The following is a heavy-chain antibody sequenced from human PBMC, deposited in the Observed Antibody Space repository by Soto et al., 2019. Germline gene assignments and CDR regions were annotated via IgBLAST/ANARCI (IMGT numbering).Heavy chain of an antibody. CDR3: ARHEGYGSGIVTH. J-gene: IGHJ4*02. Sequence: GGSLILSCAGSGYTHTFNAYAMSWVRQAPGKGLEWVAGISPTGGSTYYADSVKGRFTISRDNSKDTLFLQMSSLRVEDAAVYYCARHEGYGSGIVTHWGQGTLVTVS. D-gene: IGHD3-10*01. CDR1: GYTHTFNAYA. CDR2: ISPTGGST. V-gene: IGHV3-23*01.